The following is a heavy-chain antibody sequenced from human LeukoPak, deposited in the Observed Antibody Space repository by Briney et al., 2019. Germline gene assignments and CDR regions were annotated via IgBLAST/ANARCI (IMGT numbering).Heavy chain of an antibody. CDR1: GGSFSGYY. CDR2: INHSGST. CDR3: ARDPGCSGGSCYPFDY. J-gene: IGHJ4*02. Sequence: SETLSLTCAVYGGSFSGYYWSWIRQPPGKGLEWIGEINHSGSTNYNPSLKSRVTMSVDTSKNQFSLKLSSVTAADTAVYYCARDPGCSGGSCYPFDYWGQGTLVTVSS. V-gene: IGHV4-34*01. D-gene: IGHD2-15*01.